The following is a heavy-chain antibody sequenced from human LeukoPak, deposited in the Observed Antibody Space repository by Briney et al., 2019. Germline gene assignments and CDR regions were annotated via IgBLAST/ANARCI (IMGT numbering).Heavy chain of an antibody. V-gene: IGHV4-34*01. D-gene: IGHD5-24*01. CDR1: GGSFSGYY. CDR3: ARWVPGIATPSDAFDI. Sequence: SETLSLTCAVYGGSFSGYYWSWIRQPPGKGLEWIGEINHSGSTNYNPSLKSRVTISVDTSKNQFSLKLSSVTAADTAVYYCARWVPGIATPSDAFDIWGQGTMVTVSS. CDR2: INHSGST. J-gene: IGHJ3*02.